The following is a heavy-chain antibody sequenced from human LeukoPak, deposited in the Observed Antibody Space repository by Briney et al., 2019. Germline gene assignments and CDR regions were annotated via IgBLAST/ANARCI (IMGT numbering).Heavy chain of an antibody. CDR1: GFTVSNNY. D-gene: IGHD1-26*01. CDR3: AKEVGGSYYGHYYYYYYMDV. V-gene: IGHV3-30*18. CDR2: ISYDGSNK. J-gene: IGHJ6*03. Sequence: GGSLRLSCAASGFTVSNNYMSWVRQAPGKGLEWVAVISYDGSNKYYADSVKGRFTISRDNSKNTLYLQMNSLRAEDTAVYYCAKEVGGSYYGHYYYYYYMDVWGKGTTVTVSS.